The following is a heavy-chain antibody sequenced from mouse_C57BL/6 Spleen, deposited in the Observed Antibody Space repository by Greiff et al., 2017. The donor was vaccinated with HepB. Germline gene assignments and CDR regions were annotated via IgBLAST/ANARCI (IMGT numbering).Heavy chain of an antibody. V-gene: IGHV1-18*01. Sequence: DVKLQESGPELVKPGASVKIPCKASGYTFTDYNMDWVKQSHGKSLEWIGDINPNNGGTIYNQKFKGKATLTVDKSSSTAYMELRSLTSEDTAVYYCARGGYGPPFAYWGQGTLVTVSA. CDR2: INPNNGGT. D-gene: IGHD1-1*02. CDR3: ARGGYGPPFAY. J-gene: IGHJ3*01. CDR1: GYTFTDYN.